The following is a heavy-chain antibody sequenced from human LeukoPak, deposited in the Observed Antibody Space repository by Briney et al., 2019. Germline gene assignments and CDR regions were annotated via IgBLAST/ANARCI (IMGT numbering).Heavy chain of an antibody. CDR2: IHYSGST. CDR3: ARVGGDYFDFDY. V-gene: IGHV4-59*01. Sequence: PSETLSLTCSVSGGSISSYYWSWIRQPPGKGLEWIGYIHYSGSTNYNPSLKSRVTISVYTSKNQFSLKLSSVTAADTAVYYCARVGGDYFDFDYWGQGTLVTVSS. D-gene: IGHD4-17*01. J-gene: IGHJ4*02. CDR1: GGSISSYY.